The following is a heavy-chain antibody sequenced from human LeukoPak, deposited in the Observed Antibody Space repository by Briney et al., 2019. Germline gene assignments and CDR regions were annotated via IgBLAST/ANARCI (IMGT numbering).Heavy chain of an antibody. CDR3: ARDGVVMVAATDY. Sequence: PSETLSLTCTVSGGSISSYYWSWIRQPPGKGLEWIGYIYYSGSTNYNPSLKSRVTISVDTSKNQFSLKLSSVTAADTAVYYCARDGVVMVAATDYWGQGTLVTVSS. CDR2: IYYSGST. J-gene: IGHJ4*02. V-gene: IGHV4-59*12. D-gene: IGHD2-15*01. CDR1: GGSISSYY.